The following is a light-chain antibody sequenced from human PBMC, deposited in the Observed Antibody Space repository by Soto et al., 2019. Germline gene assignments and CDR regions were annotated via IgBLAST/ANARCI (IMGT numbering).Light chain of an antibody. Sequence: QSVLTQPPSASGTPGQRVAITWSGSSSNVGTNPVNWYQQLPGTAPKLLIYNNNQRPSGVPDRFSGSKSGTSASLAISGLQSEDEADYYCAAWDDSLNGLVFGGGTKLTVL. CDR2: NNN. CDR1: SSNVGTNP. V-gene: IGLV1-44*01. J-gene: IGLJ2*01. CDR3: AAWDDSLNGLV.